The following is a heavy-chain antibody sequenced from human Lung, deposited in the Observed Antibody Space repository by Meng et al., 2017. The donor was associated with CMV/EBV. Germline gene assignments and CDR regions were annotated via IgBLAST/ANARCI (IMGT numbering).Heavy chain of an antibody. Sequence: GGSLRLXCAASGFTSSSYEMNWVRQAPGKGLEWVSYISSSGSTIYYADSVKGRFTISRDNAKNSLYLQMNSLRAEDTAVYYCARGQYQPELALDPWGQGTLVTVSS. D-gene: IGHD2-2*01. CDR2: ISSSGSTI. J-gene: IGHJ5*02. CDR3: ARGQYQPELALDP. V-gene: IGHV3-48*03. CDR1: GFTSSSYE.